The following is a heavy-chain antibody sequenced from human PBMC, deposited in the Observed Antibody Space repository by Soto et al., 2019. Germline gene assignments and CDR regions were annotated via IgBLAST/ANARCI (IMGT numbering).Heavy chain of an antibody. D-gene: IGHD1-1*01. J-gene: IGHJ4*02. Sequence: EVQLVESGGGLVQPGGSLKLSCEASGFTCSGSAMHWGRQASGKGLEWVGRIRSKANSYATAYAASVKGRFTISRDDSKNTAYLQMNSLKTEDTAVYYCTRSTGHTVQDYLGQGTLVTVSS. CDR2: IRSKANSYAT. CDR3: TRSTGHTVQDY. CDR1: GFTCSGSA. V-gene: IGHV3-73*01.